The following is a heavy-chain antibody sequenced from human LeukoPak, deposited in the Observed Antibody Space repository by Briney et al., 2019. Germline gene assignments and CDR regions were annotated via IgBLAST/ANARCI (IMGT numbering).Heavy chain of an antibody. Sequence: PSETLSLTCAVSGGSISSSNWWSWVRQPPGKGLEWIGEIYHSGSTNYNPSLKSRVTISVDKSKNQFSLKLRSVTAADTAVYYCARDGNYYESSGYYFSAFDIWGQGRMVTVSS. D-gene: IGHD3-22*01. CDR2: IYHSGST. CDR3: ARDGNYYESSGYYFSAFDI. J-gene: IGHJ3*02. CDR1: GGSISSSNW. V-gene: IGHV4-4*02.